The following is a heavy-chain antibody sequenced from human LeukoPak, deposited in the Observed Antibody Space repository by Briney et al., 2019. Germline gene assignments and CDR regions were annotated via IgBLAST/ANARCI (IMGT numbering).Heavy chain of an antibody. V-gene: IGHV3-7*01. D-gene: IGHD3-10*01. CDR2: IKRDGAET. CDR3: ARAVLLWFGGTYMDV. CDR1: ELTLSNYC. Sequence: GGSLRLSCAASELTLSNYCMTWVRQGPGKGLEWVATIKRDGAETYYVDSVRGRFTISRDNAENSLYLQMNSLRAEDTAVYYCARAVLLWFGGTYMDVWGKGTTVTISS. J-gene: IGHJ6*03.